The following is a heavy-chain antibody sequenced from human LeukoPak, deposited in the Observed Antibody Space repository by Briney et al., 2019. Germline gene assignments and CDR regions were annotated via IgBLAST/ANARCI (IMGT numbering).Heavy chain of an antibody. CDR3: ARFRGYGGNSWYYYYGMDV. CDR1: GGSFSGYY. CDR2: INHSGST. Sequence: SETLSLTCAVYGGSFSGYYWSWIRQPPGKGLEWIGEINHSGSTNYNPSLKSRVTISVDTSKNQFSLKLSSVTAADTAVYYCARFRGYGGNSWYYYYGMDVWGQGTTVTVSS. V-gene: IGHV4-34*01. D-gene: IGHD4-23*01. J-gene: IGHJ6*02.